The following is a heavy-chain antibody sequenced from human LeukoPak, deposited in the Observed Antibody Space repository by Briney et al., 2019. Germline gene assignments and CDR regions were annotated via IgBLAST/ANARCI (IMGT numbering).Heavy chain of an antibody. V-gene: IGHV3-7*03. Sequence: GGSLRLSCVASGFTFGKYWMSWVRQAPGKGLEWVANIKLDGSEKNYVDSVKGRFTNSRDNTKNSLYLQMNSLRAEDTAVFYCARDQYDTWSRRGNFDSWGQGTLVIVSS. J-gene: IGHJ4*02. D-gene: IGHD3-3*01. CDR1: GFTFGKYW. CDR3: ARDQYDTWSRRGNFDS. CDR2: IKLDGSEK.